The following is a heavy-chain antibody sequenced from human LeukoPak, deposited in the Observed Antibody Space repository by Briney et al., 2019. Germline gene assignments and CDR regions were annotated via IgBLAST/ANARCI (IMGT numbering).Heavy chain of an antibody. Sequence: SETLSLTCSVSGASISGGTYYWGWIRQPPGKGLEWIGSIYYTGSTYDNPSLKSRVTISVDTSKNQFSLKLSSVTAADTVVYYCARRGGSGRAFDYWGQGTLVTVSS. CDR3: ARRGGSGRAFDY. J-gene: IGHJ4*02. D-gene: IGHD1-26*01. CDR2: IYYTGST. CDR1: GASISGGTYY. V-gene: IGHV4-39*01.